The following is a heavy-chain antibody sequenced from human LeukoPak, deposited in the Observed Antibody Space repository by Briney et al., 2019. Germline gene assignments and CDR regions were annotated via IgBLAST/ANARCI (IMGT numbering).Heavy chain of an antibody. CDR3: AKGRDISAASIYHYYYMDV. Sequence: GGSLGLSCAASGFTFSSYGMHWVRQAPGRGLEWVAFIRYDGSNKYYADSVKGRFTISRDNSKNTLYVQMNSLRAEDTAVYYCAKGRDISAASIYHYYYMDVWGKGTTVTISS. V-gene: IGHV3-30*02. CDR2: IRYDGSNK. D-gene: IGHD6-19*01. CDR1: GFTFSSYG. J-gene: IGHJ6*03.